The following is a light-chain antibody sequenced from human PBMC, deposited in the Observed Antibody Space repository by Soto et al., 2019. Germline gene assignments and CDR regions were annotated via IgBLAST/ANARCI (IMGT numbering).Light chain of an antibody. CDR3: QQYENYWT. V-gene: IGKV1-5*01. CDR2: DAS. J-gene: IGKJ1*01. CDR1: QTISSW. Sequence: DIQMTQSPFTLSASVGDRVTITCRASQTISSWLAWYQQIPGKAPKLLIYDASNLESGVPSRFSGSGSGTEFTLTISSLQPEDFAVYYCQQYENYWTVGQGTKVEIK.